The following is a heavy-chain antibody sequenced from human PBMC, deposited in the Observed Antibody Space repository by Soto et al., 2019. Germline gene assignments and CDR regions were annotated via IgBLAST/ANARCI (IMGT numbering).Heavy chain of an antibody. Sequence: QVQLVQSGAEVKKPGSSVKVSCMASGGTFSSYAISWVRQAPGQGLEWMGGIIPIFGTANYAQKFQGRVTITADESTSTAYMELSSLRSEDTAVYYCARGYSSSWAYDFDYWGQGTLVTVSS. J-gene: IGHJ4*02. V-gene: IGHV1-69*12. D-gene: IGHD6-13*01. CDR3: ARGYSSSWAYDFDY. CDR1: GGTFSSYA. CDR2: IIPIFGTA.